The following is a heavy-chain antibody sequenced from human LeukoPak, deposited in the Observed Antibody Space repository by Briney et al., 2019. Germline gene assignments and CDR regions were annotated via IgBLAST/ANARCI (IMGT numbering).Heavy chain of an antibody. D-gene: IGHD1-1*01. V-gene: IGHV4-30-2*01. Sequence: SETLSLTCTVSGGSISSGGYYWGWIRQPPGKGLEWIGYIYYSGSTYYNPSLESRVTVSADRSKNQFSLKLTSVTAADTAVYYCARRSPGSGYFDYWGQGTLVTVSS. J-gene: IGHJ4*02. CDR3: ARRSPGSGYFDY. CDR1: GGSISSGGYY. CDR2: IYYSGST.